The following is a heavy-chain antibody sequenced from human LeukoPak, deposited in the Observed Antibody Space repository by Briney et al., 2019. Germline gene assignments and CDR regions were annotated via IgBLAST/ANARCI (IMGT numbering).Heavy chain of an antibody. D-gene: IGHD5-24*01. V-gene: IGHV3-43*01. CDR3: AKDLGDGYNPDY. CDR2: ISWDGGST. J-gene: IGHJ4*02. Sequence: GGSLRLSCAASGFTFDDYTMHWVRQAPGKGLEWVSLISWDGGSTYYADSVKGRFTISRDNSKNSLYLQMNSLGTEDTALYYCAKDLGDGYNPDYWGQGTLVTVSS. CDR1: GFTFDDYT.